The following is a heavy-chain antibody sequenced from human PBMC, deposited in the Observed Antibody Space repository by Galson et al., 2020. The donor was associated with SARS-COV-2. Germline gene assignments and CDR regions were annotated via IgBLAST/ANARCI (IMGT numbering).Heavy chain of an antibody. V-gene: IGHV2-5*02. CDR1: GFSLSTSGVG. J-gene: IGHJ4*02. D-gene: IGHD6-19*01. CDR2: IYWDDDK. CDR3: AHRPGGWQNYYFDY. Sequence: GPTLVKPTQTLTLTCTFSGFSLSTSGVGVGWIRQPPGKALEWLALIYWDDDKRYSPSLKGRLTITKDTSKNQVALTMTNMDPVDTATYYCAHRPGGWQNYYFDYWGQGTLVTVSS.